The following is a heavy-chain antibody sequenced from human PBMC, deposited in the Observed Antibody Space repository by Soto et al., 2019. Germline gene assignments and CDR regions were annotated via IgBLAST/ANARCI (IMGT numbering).Heavy chain of an antibody. CDR1: GFTFSDYA. Sequence: VQLVESGGGVVQPGRSLRLSCAASGFTFSDYAMHWVRQAPGKGLEWVAVVSHDGRNTHYADSVKGRFTISRDSSKKTVSLEMTSLIAEDTAVYYCAKGGRQWLVTSDFNYWGQGALVTVSS. CDR3: AKGGRQWLVTSDFNY. CDR2: VSHDGRNT. J-gene: IGHJ4*02. D-gene: IGHD6-19*01. V-gene: IGHV3-30*18.